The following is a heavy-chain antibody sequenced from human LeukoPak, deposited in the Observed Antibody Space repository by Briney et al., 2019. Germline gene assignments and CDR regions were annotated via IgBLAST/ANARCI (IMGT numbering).Heavy chain of an antibody. D-gene: IGHD3-22*01. Sequence: SETLSLTCTVSGFSISSYYWSWVRQPPGKGLECIGYIYYSGSTYYNPSLKSRVAISVHTTNNQFSLKLSSVTAADTAVYYCARRPYFYDSSGYYFDYWGQRTLVTVSS. CDR1: GFSISSYY. CDR2: IYYSGST. J-gene: IGHJ4*02. V-gene: IGHV4-59*01. CDR3: ARRPYFYDSSGYYFDY.